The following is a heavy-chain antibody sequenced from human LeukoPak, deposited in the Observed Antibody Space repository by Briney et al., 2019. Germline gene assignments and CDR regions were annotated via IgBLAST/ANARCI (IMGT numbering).Heavy chain of an antibody. J-gene: IGHJ3*02. CDR2: IYSSEST. V-gene: IGHV4-4*07. Sequence: PSETLSLTCTVSGGSISSYYWSWIRQPAGKGLEWIGRIYSSESTNYNPSLKSRVSMSVDTSRNQFSLKLSSVTAADTAVYYCARDRGYPLGAFDIWGQGTMVTVSS. CDR3: ARDRGYPLGAFDI. CDR1: GGSISSYY. D-gene: IGHD5-12*01.